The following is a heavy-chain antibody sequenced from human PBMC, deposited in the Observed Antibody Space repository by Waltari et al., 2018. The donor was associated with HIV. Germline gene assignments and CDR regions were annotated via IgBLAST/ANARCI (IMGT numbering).Heavy chain of an antibody. CDR2: ISGSGDGT. V-gene: IGHV3-23*01. CDR1: GFSFNDYA. D-gene: IGHD2-2*01. CDR3: AKGGYCSSTSCISWFAP. J-gene: IGHJ5*02. Sequence: DVQLLDSGGGLVQPGGSLRLSCAASGFSFNDYAMNWVRQAPGKGLEGVSGISGSGDGTYYADSVKGRFTISRDNSKNTLYLQMNSLRAEDTAVYYCAKGGYCSSTSCISWFAPWGQGTLVTVSS.